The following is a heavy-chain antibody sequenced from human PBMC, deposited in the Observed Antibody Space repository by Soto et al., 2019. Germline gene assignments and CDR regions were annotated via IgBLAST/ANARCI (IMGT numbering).Heavy chain of an antibody. CDR2: ISYDGSDQ. J-gene: IGHJ4*02. Sequence: QVQLVESGGGVVQPGRSLRLSCAASGFTFSSYGMYWVRQAPGKGLERVARISYDGSDQFYGDSVKGRFTISRDNLQDTLYLQVLRLSSEDTAVYYSAKDPGADYWGQGTVVTVSA. V-gene: IGHV3-30*18. CDR1: GFTFSSYG. D-gene: IGHD4-17*01. CDR3: AKDPGADY.